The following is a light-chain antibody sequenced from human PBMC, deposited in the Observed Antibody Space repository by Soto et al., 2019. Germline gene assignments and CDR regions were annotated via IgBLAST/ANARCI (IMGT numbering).Light chain of an antibody. CDR2: DAT. J-gene: IGKJ3*01. CDR1: QSVGSY. Sequence: VLTQSPANLSLSPGESAALSCRASQSVGSYLAWLQQVPGQAPRLLIYDATNRANGIPAKFRGSGSGTDFTLIISSLEPEDFALYFCLQRASWPHTFGPGTKVEIK. CDR3: LQRASWPHT. V-gene: IGKV3-11*01.